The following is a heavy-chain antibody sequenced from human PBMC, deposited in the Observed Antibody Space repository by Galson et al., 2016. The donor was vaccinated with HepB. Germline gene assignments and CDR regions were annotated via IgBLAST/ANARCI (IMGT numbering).Heavy chain of an antibody. D-gene: IGHD1-26*01. V-gene: IGHV3-30-3*01. CDR2: ISKTGDTT. CDR1: GFTFSDWD. J-gene: IGHJ6*03. CDR3: ARDFKLGAPDYMDC. Sequence: SLRLSCAASGFTFSDWDFHWVRQAPGKGLDWVAVISKTGDTTFYGDAVKGRFTISRDNSKNTVDLQIHSLGYEAAAVYFCARDFKLGAPDYMDCWGKGTTVTVS.